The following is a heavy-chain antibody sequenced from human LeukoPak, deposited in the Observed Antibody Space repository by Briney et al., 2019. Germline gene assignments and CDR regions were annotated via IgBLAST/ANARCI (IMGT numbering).Heavy chain of an antibody. J-gene: IGHJ6*03. CDR1: GFTFSSYW. Sequence: GGSLRLSCAASGFTFSSYWMSWVRQAPGKGLEWVANIKQDGSEKYYVDSVKGRFTISRDNAKNSLYLQMNSLRAEDTAVYYCARDQGPGINYYSHYMAVWGKGTTVTVSS. CDR2: IKQDGSEK. CDR3: ARDQGPGINYYSHYMAV. V-gene: IGHV3-7*01.